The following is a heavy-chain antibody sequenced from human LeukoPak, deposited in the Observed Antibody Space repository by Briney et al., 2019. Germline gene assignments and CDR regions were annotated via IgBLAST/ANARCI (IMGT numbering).Heavy chain of an antibody. D-gene: IGHD3-22*01. CDR3: ARQGGYSSDWFDP. V-gene: IGHV4-59*01. CDR2: IYYSGST. J-gene: IGHJ5*02. CDR1: GGSISSYY. Sequence: PSETLSLTCTVSGGSISSYYWSWIRQPPGKGLEWIGYIYYSGSTNYNPSLKSRVTISVDTSKNQSSLKLSSVTAADTAVYYCARQGGYSSDWFDPWGQGTLVTVSS.